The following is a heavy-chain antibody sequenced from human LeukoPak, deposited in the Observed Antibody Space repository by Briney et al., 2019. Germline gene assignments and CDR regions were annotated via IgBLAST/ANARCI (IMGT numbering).Heavy chain of an antibody. CDR2: IYYSGST. CDR1: GGSISSYY. V-gene: IGHV4-59*01. J-gene: IGHJ4*02. Sequence: SETLSLTCTVSGGSISSYYWSWIRQPPGKGLEWIGYIYYSGSTNYNPSLKSRVTISVDTSKNQFSLRLSSVTAADTAVYYCARDVSGYYLYWGQGTLVTVSS. CDR3: ARDVSGYYLY. D-gene: IGHD3-22*01.